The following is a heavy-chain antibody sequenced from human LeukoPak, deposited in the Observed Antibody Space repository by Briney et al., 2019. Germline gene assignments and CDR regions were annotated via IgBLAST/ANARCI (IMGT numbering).Heavy chain of an antibody. V-gene: IGHV4-59*01. J-gene: IGHJ6*03. CDR2: IYYSGST. CDR3: ARAKQGDCSSTSCYFGYYYYYMDV. D-gene: IGHD2-2*01. Sequence: SETLSLTCTVSGGSISSYYWSWIRQPPGKGLEWIGYIYYSGSTNYNPSLKSRVTISVDTSKNQFSLKLSSVTAADTAVYYCARAKQGDCSSTSCYFGYYYYYMDVWGKGTTVTVS. CDR1: GGSISSYY.